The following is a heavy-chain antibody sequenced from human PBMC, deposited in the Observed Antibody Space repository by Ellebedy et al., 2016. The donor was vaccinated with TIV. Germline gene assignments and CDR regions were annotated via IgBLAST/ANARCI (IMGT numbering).Heavy chain of an antibody. Sequence: ASVKVSXXTSGYTFTSYDINWVRQATGQGPEWMGWLNPNSDNTGYLQNFQGRVTMTRDTSISTAYMELSGLTSEDTALYYCARTMVRGAPGIDYWGQGTLVTVSS. CDR3: ARTMVRGAPGIDY. J-gene: IGHJ4*02. D-gene: IGHD3-10*01. V-gene: IGHV1-8*01. CDR1: GYTFTSYD. CDR2: LNPNSDNT.